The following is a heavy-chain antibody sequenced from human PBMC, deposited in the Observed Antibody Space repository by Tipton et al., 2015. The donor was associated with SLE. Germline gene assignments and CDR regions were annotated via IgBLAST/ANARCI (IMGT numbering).Heavy chain of an antibody. D-gene: IGHD3-22*01. Sequence: TLSLTCTVSGGSISSGSFYWDWIRQSAGKGPEWIGRIYSKGSTNSNPSLKSRVTISADTSKNQLSLELSSVTAADTAVYYCARGVAYYYDFGALDIWGQGTMVTVSS. V-gene: IGHV4-61*02. J-gene: IGHJ3*02. CDR3: ARGVAYYYDFGALDI. CDR1: GGSISSGSFY. CDR2: IYSKGST.